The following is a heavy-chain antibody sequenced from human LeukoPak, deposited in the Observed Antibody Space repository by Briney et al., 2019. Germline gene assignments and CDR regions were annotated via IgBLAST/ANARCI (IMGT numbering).Heavy chain of an antibody. D-gene: IGHD6-19*01. J-gene: IGHJ6*02. CDR2: INPSGTGT. CDR1: RYTLINSF. CDR3: ARDSAIAVAGTHSNYGMDV. V-gene: IGHV1-46*01. Sequence: ASVTVSCMDSRYTLINSFMHWVRQAPGRGLEWMGIINPSGTGTSYAQKVQGRVTMTRDTPTSTVYMELRSLRSEGTAVYYCARDSAIAVAGTHSNYGMDVWGQGTTVTVSS.